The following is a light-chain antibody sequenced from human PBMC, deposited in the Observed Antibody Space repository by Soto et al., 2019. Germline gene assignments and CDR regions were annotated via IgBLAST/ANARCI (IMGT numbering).Light chain of an antibody. CDR1: QSVSSSY. CDR2: GAS. CDR3: QQYGSSRPLYT. V-gene: IGKV3-20*01. J-gene: IGKJ2*01. Sequence: EIVLTQSPGTLSLSPGERATLSCRASQSVSSSYLAWYQQKPGQSPRLLIYGASSRATAIPDRFSGSGSGTDFTLTISRLEPDDFAAYYCQQYGSSRPLYTFGQGTKLEIK.